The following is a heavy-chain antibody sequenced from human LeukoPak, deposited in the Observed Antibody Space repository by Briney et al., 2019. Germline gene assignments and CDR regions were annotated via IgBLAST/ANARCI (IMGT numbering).Heavy chain of an antibody. J-gene: IGHJ3*02. CDR2: IIIIFGTG. CDR3: AREEREYCGGDCNDAFDI. Sequence: VKVSCKASGGTFSSYAISWVRQAPGQGLEWMGGIIIIFGTGNYAQKFQGRVTITADESTSTAYMELRSLRSEDTAVYYCAREEREYCGGDCNDAFDIWGQGTMVTVSS. V-gene: IGHV1-69*13. D-gene: IGHD2-21*02. CDR1: GGTFSSYA.